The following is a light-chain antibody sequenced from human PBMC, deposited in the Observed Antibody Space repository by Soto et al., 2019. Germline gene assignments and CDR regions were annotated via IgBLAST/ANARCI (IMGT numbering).Light chain of an antibody. CDR2: SVS. J-gene: IGKJ1*01. Sequence: EIVLPQSPGILSLSPGERATLSCRASQSVSGHLAWYQQKPGQAPRLLIYSVSSRATGIPDRFSGSGSGTDFTLTISRLEPEDFAVYFCQQYGSSPTFGQGTKV. V-gene: IGKV3-20*01. CDR1: QSVSGH. CDR3: QQYGSSPT.